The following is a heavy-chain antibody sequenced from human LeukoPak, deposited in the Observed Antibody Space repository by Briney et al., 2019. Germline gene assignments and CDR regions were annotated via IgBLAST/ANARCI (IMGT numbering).Heavy chain of an antibody. J-gene: IGHJ4*02. CDR3: ARAYYGSGSGLGY. CDR1: GFTFSSYS. D-gene: IGHD3-10*01. Sequence: GGSLRLSCAASGFTFSSYSMNWVRQAPGKGLEWVSSISSSSSYIYYADSVKGRFTISGDNAKNSLYLQMNSLRAEDTAVYYCARAYYGSGSGLGYWGQGTLVTVSS. V-gene: IGHV3-21*01. CDR2: ISSSSSYI.